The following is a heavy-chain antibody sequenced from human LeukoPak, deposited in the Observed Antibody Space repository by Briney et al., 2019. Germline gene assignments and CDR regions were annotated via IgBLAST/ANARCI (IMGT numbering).Heavy chain of an antibody. D-gene: IGHD6-19*01. V-gene: IGHV1-2*02. Sequence: ASVTVSCKASGYTFSDYYMHWVRQAPGQGLEGMGWINPKSGGTNYAQKFQGRVTMTRDTSISTTYMELSGLRSDDTAVYYCAREADYYGYWGQGTLVTVSS. CDR3: AREADYYGY. J-gene: IGHJ4*02. CDR2: INPKSGGT. CDR1: GYTFSDYY.